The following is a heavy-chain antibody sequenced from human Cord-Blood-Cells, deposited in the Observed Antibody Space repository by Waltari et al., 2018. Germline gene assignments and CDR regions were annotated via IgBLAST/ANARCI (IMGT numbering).Heavy chain of an antibody. J-gene: IGHJ4*02. V-gene: IGHV4-34*01. D-gene: IGHD2-15*01. CDR2: INHSWST. CDR1: GGSFSGYY. Sequence: QVQLQQWGAGLLKPSETLSLTCAVYGGSFSGYYWSWIRQPPGKGLEWIGEINHSWSTNHNPSLKMRVTLSVDTSKNQFSLKLSSVTAADTAVYYCARPGPGYCSGGSCYFDYWGQGTLVTVSS. CDR3: ARPGPGYCSGGSCYFDY.